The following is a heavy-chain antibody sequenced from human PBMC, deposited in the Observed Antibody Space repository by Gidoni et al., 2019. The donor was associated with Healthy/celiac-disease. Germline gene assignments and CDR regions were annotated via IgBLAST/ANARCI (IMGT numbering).Heavy chain of an antibody. CDR1: GFTVGSYS. CDR3: ARKVGVGATYAFDI. D-gene: IGHD1-26*01. V-gene: IGHV3-21*01. CDR2: ISSSSSYI. J-gene: IGHJ3*02. Sequence: EVQLVESGGGLVKPGGSLRLSCAASGFTVGSYSMNWVRQAPGKGLEWVSSISSSSSYIYYADSVKGRFTISRDNAKNSLYLQMNSLRAEDTAVYYCARKVGVGATYAFDIWGQGTMVTVSS.